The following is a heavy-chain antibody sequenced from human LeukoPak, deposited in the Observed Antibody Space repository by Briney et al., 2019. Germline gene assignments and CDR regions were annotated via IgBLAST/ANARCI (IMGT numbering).Heavy chain of an antibody. CDR3: ASSSGHLDY. Sequence: GGSLRLSCAASGFTFSSYSMNWVRQAPGKGLEWLSYINGSSSTIYYADSVKGRFTISRDNAKNSLYLQMNSLRAEDTAVYYCASSSGHLDYWGQGTLVTVSS. J-gene: IGHJ4*02. V-gene: IGHV3-48*04. CDR1: GFTFSSYS. CDR2: INGSSSTI. D-gene: IGHD6-19*01.